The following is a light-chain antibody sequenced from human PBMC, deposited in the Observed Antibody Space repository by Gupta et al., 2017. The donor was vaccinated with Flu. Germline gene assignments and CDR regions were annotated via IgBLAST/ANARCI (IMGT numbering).Light chain of an antibody. CDR1: NSDVGGYNY. CDR3: SSYRSNKGV. CDR2: EVT. V-gene: IGLV2-14*01. J-gene: IGLJ1*01. Sequence: QSALTQPASVSGSPGQSITISCTGTNSDVGGYNYVSWYQQHPGKAPKLMIYEVTNRPSGISNRFSGSKSGNTASLTISGLQAEDEADYYCSSYRSNKGVFGTGTKVTVL.